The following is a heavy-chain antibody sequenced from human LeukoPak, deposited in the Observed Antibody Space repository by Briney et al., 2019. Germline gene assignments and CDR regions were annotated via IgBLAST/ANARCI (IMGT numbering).Heavy chain of an antibody. CDR1: GYTLTEVS. V-gene: IGHV1-69*13. CDR2: IIPIFGTA. J-gene: IGHJ4*02. CDR3: ARDRYDILTGYYQNDY. Sequence: ASVKVSCKVSGYTLTEVSMHWVRQAPGQGLEWMGGIIPIFGTANYAQKFQGRVTITADESTSTAYMELSSLRSEDTAVYYCARDRYDILTGYYQNDYWGQGTLVTVSS. D-gene: IGHD3-9*01.